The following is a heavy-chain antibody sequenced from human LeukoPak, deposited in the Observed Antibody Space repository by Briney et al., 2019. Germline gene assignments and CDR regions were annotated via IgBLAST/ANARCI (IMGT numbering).Heavy chain of an antibody. V-gene: IGHV1-2*02. CDR1: GYTFTGYY. J-gene: IGHJ4*02. Sequence: ASVKVSCKASGYTFTGYYMHWMRQAPGQGLVWMGWINPNSGGTNYAQKFQGSVTMTRDTSISTAYMELSRLRSDDTAVYYCARVGATGTTSPFYYWGQGALVTVSS. CDR2: INPNSGGT. CDR3: ARVGATGTTSPFYY. D-gene: IGHD1-1*01.